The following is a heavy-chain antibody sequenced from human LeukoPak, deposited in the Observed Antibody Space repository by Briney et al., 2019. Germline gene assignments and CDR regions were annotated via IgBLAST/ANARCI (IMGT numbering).Heavy chain of an antibody. D-gene: IGHD1-26*01. CDR1: GGSISSYY. CDR2: IYYSGST. V-gene: IGHV4-59*01. Sequence: PSETLSLTCTVSGGSISSYYWSWIRQPPGKGLEWIGYIYYSGSTNYNPSLKSRVTISVDTSKNQFSLKLSSVTAADTAVYYCARGLARWEPTFDHWGQGTLVTVSS. CDR3: ARGLARWEPTFDH. J-gene: IGHJ4*02.